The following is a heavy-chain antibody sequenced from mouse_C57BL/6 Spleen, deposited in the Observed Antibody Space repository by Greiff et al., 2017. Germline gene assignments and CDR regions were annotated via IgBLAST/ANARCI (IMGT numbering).Heavy chain of an antibody. CDR1: GYTFTSYP. CDR2: IYPCDGNT. J-gene: IGHJ4*01. V-gene: IGHV1-85*01. CDR3: ARKGLTGGAHMDY. Sequence: VHVQQSGPELVKPGASVKLSCKASGYTFTSYPIDWVKQSPGKGLEWIGCIYPCDGNTKYNEKFKGKATLTVDTSSSTVYMELHSLTSDDSAVYFCARKGLTGGAHMDYWGQGTSVTVSS.